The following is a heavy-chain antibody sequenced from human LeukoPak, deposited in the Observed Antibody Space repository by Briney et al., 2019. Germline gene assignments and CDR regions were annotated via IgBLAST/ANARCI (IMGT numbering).Heavy chain of an antibody. CDR3: AKDILLWFGNDY. CDR2: ISGSGGST. CDR1: GFTSSCYA. V-gene: IGHV3-23*01. J-gene: IGHJ4*02. D-gene: IGHD3-10*01. Sequence: GGSLRLSCAASGFTSSCYAMSWVRQAPGKGLEWVSAISGSGGSTYYADSVKGRFTISRDNSKNTLYLQMNSLRAEDTAVYYCAKDILLWFGNDYWGQGTLVTVSS.